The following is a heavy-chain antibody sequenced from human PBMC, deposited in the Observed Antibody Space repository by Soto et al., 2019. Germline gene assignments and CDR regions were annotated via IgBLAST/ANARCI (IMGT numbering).Heavy chain of an antibody. J-gene: IGHJ6*02. Sequence: GGSLRLSCAASGFTFSSYAMHWVRQAPGKGLEWVAVISYDGSNKYYADSVKGRFTISRDNSKNTLYLQMNSLRAEDTAVYYCARDTYQPFTFTMVRAHYYYGMDVWGQGTTVTVSS. CDR3: ARDTYQPFTFTMVRAHYYYGMDV. CDR2: ISYDGSNK. CDR1: GFTFSSYA. D-gene: IGHD3-10*01. V-gene: IGHV3-30-3*01.